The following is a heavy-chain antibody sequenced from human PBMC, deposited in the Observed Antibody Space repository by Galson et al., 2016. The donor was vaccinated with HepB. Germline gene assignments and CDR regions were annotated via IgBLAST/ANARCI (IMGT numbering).Heavy chain of an antibody. CDR3: ATDFHLGIPDYFDY. Sequence: SLRLSCAVSGFTFGNFWMSWVRQAPGKGLEWVAHINQVGNEKYYVDSVKGRFTIDRDNSRNTLDLEIRSLTTEDATLYYCATDFHLGIPDYFDYWGQGTLVAVSS. V-gene: IGHV3-7*01. D-gene: IGHD3-16*01. J-gene: IGHJ4*02. CDR1: GFTFGNFW. CDR2: INQVGNEK.